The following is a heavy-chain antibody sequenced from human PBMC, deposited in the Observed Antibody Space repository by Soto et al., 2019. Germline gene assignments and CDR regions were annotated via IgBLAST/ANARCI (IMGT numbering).Heavy chain of an antibody. Sequence: QVQLVESGGGVVQPGRSLRLSCAASGFTFSTYGMHWVRQAPGKGLEWVAVISYDENNKYYADSVKGRFTISRDNSKNTLYLQMNGLRGEDTAVYYCANRGSGSFRDFEYWGQGTLVTVSS. CDR2: ISYDENNK. CDR3: ANRGSGSFRDFEY. J-gene: IGHJ4*02. D-gene: IGHD6-19*01. V-gene: IGHV3-30*18. CDR1: GFTFSTYG.